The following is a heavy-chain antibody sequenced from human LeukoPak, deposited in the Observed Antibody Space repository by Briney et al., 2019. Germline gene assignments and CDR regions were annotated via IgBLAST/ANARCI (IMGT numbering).Heavy chain of an antibody. V-gene: IGHV1-18*01. CDR3: ARVEQGAYCGGDCYSPDN. Sequence: VSVKVSCKASGYTFTSYGISWVRQAPGQGLEWMGWISAYNGNTNYAQKLQGRVTMTTDTSTSTAYMELRSLRSDDTAVYYCARVEQGAYCGGDCYSPDNWGQGTLVTVSS. CDR1: GYTFTSYG. J-gene: IGHJ4*02. CDR2: ISAYNGNT. D-gene: IGHD2-21*02.